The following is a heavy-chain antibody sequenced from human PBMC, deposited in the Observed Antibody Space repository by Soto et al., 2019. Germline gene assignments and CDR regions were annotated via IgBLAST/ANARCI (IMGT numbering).Heavy chain of an antibody. CDR1: GYTFTGYY. Sequence: ASVKVSCKASGYTFTGYYMHWVRQAPGQGLEWMGWINPNSGGTNYAQKIQGWVTMTRDTSISTAYMELSRLRSDDTAVYYCAIAEYSSSWYLTSPYYYYGMDVWGQGTTVTVSS. V-gene: IGHV1-2*04. D-gene: IGHD6-13*01. CDR2: INPNSGGT. J-gene: IGHJ6*02. CDR3: AIAEYSSSWYLTSPYYYYGMDV.